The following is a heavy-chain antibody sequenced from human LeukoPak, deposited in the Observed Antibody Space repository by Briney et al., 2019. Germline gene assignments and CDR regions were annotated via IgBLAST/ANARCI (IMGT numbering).Heavy chain of an antibody. D-gene: IGHD1-26*01. Sequence: SETLSLTCTVSGYSISSGYYWGWIRQPPGKGLEWIGSIYHSGSTYYNPSLKSRVTISVDTSKNQFSLKLSSVTAADTAVYYCASVSGGYYFDYWGQGTLVTVSS. V-gene: IGHV4-38-2*02. J-gene: IGHJ4*02. CDR3: ASVSGGYYFDY. CDR1: GYSISSGYY. CDR2: IYHSGST.